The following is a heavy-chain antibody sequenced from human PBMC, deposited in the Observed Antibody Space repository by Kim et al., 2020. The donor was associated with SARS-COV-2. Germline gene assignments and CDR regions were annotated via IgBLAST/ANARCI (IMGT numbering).Heavy chain of an antibody. CDR3: ARGWGGDGYDIFDY. J-gene: IGHJ4*02. D-gene: IGHD5-12*01. Sequence: AQRIQGRVTMSTDESTSTAYKELGSLRCEDTAVYYCARGWGGDGYDIFDYWGQGTLVTVSS. V-gene: IGHV1-69*05.